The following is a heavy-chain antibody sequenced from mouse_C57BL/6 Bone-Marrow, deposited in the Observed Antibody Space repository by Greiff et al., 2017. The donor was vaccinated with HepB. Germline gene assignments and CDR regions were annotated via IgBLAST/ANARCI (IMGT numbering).Heavy chain of an antibody. D-gene: IGHD1-3*01. CDR3: TRGKCSPFAY. V-gene: IGHV1-5*01. J-gene: IGHJ3*01. Sequence: VQLQQSGTVLARPGASVKMSCKTSGYTFTSYWMHWVKQRPGQGLEWIGAIYPGNSDTSYNQKFKGKAKLTAGTSASTAYMELSSLTNEDSAVYYCTRGKCSPFAYWGQGTLVTVSA. CDR1: GYTFTSYW. CDR2: IYPGNSDT.